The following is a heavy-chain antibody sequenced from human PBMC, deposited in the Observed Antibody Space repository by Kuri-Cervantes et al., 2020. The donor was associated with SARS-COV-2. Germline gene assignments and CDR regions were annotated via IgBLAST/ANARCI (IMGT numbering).Heavy chain of an antibody. CDR1: GGSFSGYY. V-gene: IGHV4-34*01. Sequence: SQTLSLTCAVYGGSFSGYYWSWIRQPPGKGLEWIGEINHSGSTNYNPSLKSRVTISVDTSKNQFSLKLSSVTAADTAVYYCARGFLEWLDYWGQGTLVTVSS. CDR2: INHSGST. CDR3: ARGFLEWLDY. J-gene: IGHJ4*02. D-gene: IGHD3-3*01.